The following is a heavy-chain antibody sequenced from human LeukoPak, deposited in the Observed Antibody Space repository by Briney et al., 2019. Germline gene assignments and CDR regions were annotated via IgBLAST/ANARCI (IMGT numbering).Heavy chain of an antibody. V-gene: IGHV3-33*08. J-gene: IGHJ4*02. CDR2: IWYDGSNK. Sequence: GRSLRLSCAASGFTFSSYAMHWVRQAPGKGLEWVAVIWYDGSNKYYADSVKGRFTISRDNSKNTLYLQMNSLRAEDTAVYYCASTSQARWDYAGYWGQGTLVTVSS. CDR1: GFTFSSYA. D-gene: IGHD4-17*01. CDR3: ASTSQARWDYAGY.